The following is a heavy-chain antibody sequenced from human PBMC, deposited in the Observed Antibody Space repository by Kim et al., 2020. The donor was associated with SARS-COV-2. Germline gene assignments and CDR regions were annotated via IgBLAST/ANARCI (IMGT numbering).Heavy chain of an antibody. Sequence: ASVKVSCKASGYTFTSYGISWVRQAPGQGLEWMGWISAYNGNTNYAQKLQGRVTMTTDTSTRTAYMELRSLRSDDTAVYYCARESGYIFTDCSGGSCYLGDNWFDPWGPGALVTVSS. D-gene: IGHD2-15*01. V-gene: IGHV1-18*01. CDR2: ISAYNGNT. CDR3: ARESGYIFTDCSGGSCYLGDNWFDP. J-gene: IGHJ5*02. CDR1: GYTFTSYG.